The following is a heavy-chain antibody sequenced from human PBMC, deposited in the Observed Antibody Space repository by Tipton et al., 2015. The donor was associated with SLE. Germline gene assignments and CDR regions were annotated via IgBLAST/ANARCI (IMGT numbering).Heavy chain of an antibody. CDR2: IYYSGST. CDR3: ARAPRLGAFDI. D-gene: IGHD6-19*01. Sequence: TLSLTCTVSGGSISSYYWSWIRQPPGKGLEWIGYIYYSGSTNYNPSLKSRVTISVDTSKNQFPRKLSSVTAADTAVYYCARAPRLGAFDIWGQGTMVTVSS. CDR1: GGSISSYY. V-gene: IGHV4-59*08. J-gene: IGHJ3*02.